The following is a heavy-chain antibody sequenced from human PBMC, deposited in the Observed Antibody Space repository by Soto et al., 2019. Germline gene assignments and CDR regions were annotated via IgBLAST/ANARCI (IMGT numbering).Heavy chain of an antibody. CDR1: GYTFTSYA. V-gene: IGHV7-4-1*01. CDR3: ARGPNPHLWFVEFWNWFDP. D-gene: IGHD3-10*01. J-gene: IGHJ5*02. CDR2: INTNTGNP. Sequence: QVQLVQSGSELKKPGASVKVSCKASGYTFTSYAINWVRQAPGQGLEWMGWINTNTGNPTYAQGFTGRFVFSLDTSVSTAYLQICSLKAEDTAVYYCARGPNPHLWFVEFWNWFDPWGQGTLVTVSS.